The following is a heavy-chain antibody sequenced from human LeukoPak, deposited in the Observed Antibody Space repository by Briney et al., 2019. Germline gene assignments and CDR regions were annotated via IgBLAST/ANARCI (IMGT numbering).Heavy chain of an antibody. CDR2: IKQDGSEK. D-gene: IGHD5-12*01. J-gene: IGHJ4*02. V-gene: IGHV3-7*01. CDR1: GFTFSSYW. CDR3: ARDRGYVGYYFDY. Sequence: GSLRLSCAASGFTFSSYWMSWVRQAPGKGLEWVANIKQDGSEKYYVDSVKGRFTISRDDAKNSLYLQMNSLRAEDTAVYYCARDRGYVGYYFDYWGQGTLVTVSP.